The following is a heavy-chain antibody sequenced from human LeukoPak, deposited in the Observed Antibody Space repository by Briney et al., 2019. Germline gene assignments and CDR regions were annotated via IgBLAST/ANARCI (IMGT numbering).Heavy chain of an antibody. D-gene: IGHD5-18*01. J-gene: IGHJ4*02. CDR1: GGSISSYY. V-gene: IGHV4-4*07. CDR3: AIGYSYGYPPKYFDY. Sequence: SETLSLTCTVSGGSISSYYWSWIRQPAGKGLEWIGRIYTSGSTNYNPSLKSQVTMSVDTSKNQFSLKLSSVTAADTAVYYCAIGYSYGYPPKYFDYWGQGTLVTVSS. CDR2: IYTSGST.